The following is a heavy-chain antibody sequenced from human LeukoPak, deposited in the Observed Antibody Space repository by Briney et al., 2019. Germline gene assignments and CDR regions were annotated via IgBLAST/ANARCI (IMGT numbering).Heavy chain of an antibody. Sequence: GRSLRLSCAASGFTFSKYAMHWVCQPPGKGLEWVADISFHGSIKYYADSVEGRFTISRDNSNNTLVLHMNSLRPEDTAVYHCARDFGAMAGAPFYYGMDVWGQGTTVTVSS. J-gene: IGHJ6*02. V-gene: IGHV3-30-3*01. CDR1: GFTFSKYA. CDR2: ISFHGSIK. D-gene: IGHD6-19*01. CDR3: ARDFGAMAGAPFYYGMDV.